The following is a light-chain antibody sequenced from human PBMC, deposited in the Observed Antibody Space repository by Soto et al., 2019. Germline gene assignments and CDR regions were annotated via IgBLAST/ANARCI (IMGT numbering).Light chain of an antibody. CDR2: YAS. CDR3: QQYNNWPRT. Sequence: IVMTQSRATLSVSPGERVTICWRCSRSVTNTLALYQHNTGQATRRLISYASRGAAGIPSRFSVSGSGTEFTLTISSLQSEDFAVYYCQQYNNWPRTFGQGTKV. J-gene: IGKJ1*01. CDR1: RSVTNT. V-gene: IGKV3-15*01.